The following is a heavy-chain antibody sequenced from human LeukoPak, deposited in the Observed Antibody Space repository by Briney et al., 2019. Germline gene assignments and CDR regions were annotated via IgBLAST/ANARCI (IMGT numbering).Heavy chain of an antibody. CDR1: GFTFISYG. CDR2: ISYDGSNK. CDR3: ARGLQRHVDTTMVSRLWDY. D-gene: IGHD5-18*01. J-gene: IGHJ4*02. V-gene: IGHV3-30*19. Sequence: GGSLRLSCAASGFTFISYGMHWVRQAPGKGLEWVTVISYDGSNKYYTDSAKGRFTISRDNSKNTLYLQMNSLRGEDRAVYYCARGLQRHVDTTMVSRLWDYWGQGTLVTVSS.